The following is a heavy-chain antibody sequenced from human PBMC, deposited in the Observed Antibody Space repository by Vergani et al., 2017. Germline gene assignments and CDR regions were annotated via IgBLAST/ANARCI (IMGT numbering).Heavy chain of an antibody. Sequence: VQLLESGGGLVQPGGSLRLSCAASGFTFSSYGMHWVRQAPGKGLEWVAVIWYDGSNKYYADSVKGRFTISRDNSKNTLYLQMNSLRAEDTAVYYCARDLRKTNYDFWSGYLPNSYYYYGMDVWGQGTTVTVSS. CDR1: GFTFSSYG. CDR3: ARDLRKTNYDFWSGYLPNSYYYYGMDV. D-gene: IGHD3-3*01. V-gene: IGHV3-33*01. J-gene: IGHJ6*02. CDR2: IWYDGSNK.